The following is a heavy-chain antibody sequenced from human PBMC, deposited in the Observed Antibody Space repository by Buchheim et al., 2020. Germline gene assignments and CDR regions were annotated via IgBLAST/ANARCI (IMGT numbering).Heavy chain of an antibody. CDR1: GFTFSSYG. J-gene: IGHJ6*02. Sequence: QVQLVESGGGVVQPGRSLRLSCAASGFTFSSYGMHWVRQAPGKGLEWVAVIWYDGSNKYYADSVKGRFTIYRDNSKKTLYLQMHSLRAEDTAVYYCARYNYYYYYGMDVWGQGTT. CDR2: IWYDGSNK. V-gene: IGHV3-33*01. CDR3: ARYNYYYYYGMDV. D-gene: IGHD1-14*01.